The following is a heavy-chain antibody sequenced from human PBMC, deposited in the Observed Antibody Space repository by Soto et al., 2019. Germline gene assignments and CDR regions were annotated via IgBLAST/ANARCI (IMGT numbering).Heavy chain of an antibody. V-gene: IGHV4-30-2*01. CDR1: GGSISSGGYS. D-gene: IGHD4-4*01. J-gene: IGHJ4*02. Sequence: SETLSLTCAVSGGSISSGGYSWSLIRQPPGKGLEWIGYIYHSGSTYYNPSLKSRVTISVDRSKNQFSLKLSSVTAADTAVYYCARGMTTVTTLDYWGQGTLVTVSS. CDR2: IYHSGST. CDR3: ARGMTTVTTLDY.